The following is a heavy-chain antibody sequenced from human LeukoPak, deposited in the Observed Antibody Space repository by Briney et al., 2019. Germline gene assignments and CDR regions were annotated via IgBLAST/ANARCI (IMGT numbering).Heavy chain of an antibody. D-gene: IGHD2-15*01. J-gene: IGHJ3*01. CDR2: VSNGGNDE. CDR3: ARTEYCIRGSCYGLAFDV. CDR1: GFTFSSYA. V-gene: IGHV3-30*04. Sequence: HTGGSLRLSCAASGFTFSSYAMSWVRQAPGKGLEWVAVVSNGGNDEYDADSVKGRFTISRDTSKNMLYLQMNSLRTDDTAMYYCARTEYCIRGSCYGLAFDVWDQGTMVTVSS.